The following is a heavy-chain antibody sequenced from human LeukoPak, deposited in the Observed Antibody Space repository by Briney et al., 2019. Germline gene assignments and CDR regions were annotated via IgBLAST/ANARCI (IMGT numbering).Heavy chain of an antibody. CDR2: VFHSGNT. D-gene: IGHD3-22*01. V-gene: IGHV4-4*02. CDR3: ARGAPLYYFNSSGPWSYFDY. CDR1: GDSISSHNW. Sequence: SGTLSLTCAVSGDSISSHNWWSWVRQTPGKGLEWIGEVFHSGNTNYNPSLESRVTISVDKSKNHLSLKLNSVTAADTAVYYCARGAPLYYFNSSGPWSYFDYWGQGTLVTVSS. J-gene: IGHJ4*02.